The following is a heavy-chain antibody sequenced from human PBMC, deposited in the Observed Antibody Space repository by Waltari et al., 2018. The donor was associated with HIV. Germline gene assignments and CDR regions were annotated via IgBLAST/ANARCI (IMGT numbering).Heavy chain of an antibody. D-gene: IGHD3-22*01. CDR2: ISNSGDII. CDR3: ARDRWYYFYTRDYFYDY. J-gene: IGHJ4*02. Sequence: QVQLVESGGGLVKPGGSLRLSCALSGFTLRSHYMTSIRQAPGKVLEWISYISNSGDIIYYADSVKCRFTISRDNAKNSLYLQMNSLRAEDTAVYYCARDRWYYFYTRDYFYDYWGQGTLVTVSS. V-gene: IGHV3-11*01. CDR1: GFTLRSHY.